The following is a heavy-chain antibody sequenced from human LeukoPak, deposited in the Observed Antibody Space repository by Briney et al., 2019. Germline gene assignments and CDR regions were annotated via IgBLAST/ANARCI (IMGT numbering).Heavy chain of an antibody. V-gene: IGHV1-69*13. J-gene: IGHJ4*02. D-gene: IGHD1-14*01. Sequence: GASVKVSCKASGYTFTGYYMHWVRQAPGQGLEWMGGIIPIFGTANYAQKFQGRVTITADESTSTAYMELSSLRSEDTAVYYCARDKWNHVTYYFDYWGQGTLVTVSS. CDR2: IIPIFGTA. CDR1: GYTFTGYY. CDR3: ARDKWNHVTYYFDY.